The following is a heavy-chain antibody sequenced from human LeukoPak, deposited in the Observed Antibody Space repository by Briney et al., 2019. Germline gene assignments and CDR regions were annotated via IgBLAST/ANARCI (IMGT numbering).Heavy chain of an antibody. V-gene: IGHV4-59*12. Sequence: SETLSLTCTVFGGSISSYYWSWIRQPPGKGLEWIGYIHYSGSTTYNPSLKSRVTISVDTSKNEFSLKLSSVTAADTAMYYCARGKGMVAPWGQGTLVTVSS. CDR1: GGSISSYY. D-gene: IGHD1-26*01. CDR2: IHYSGST. J-gene: IGHJ5*02. CDR3: ARGKGMVAP.